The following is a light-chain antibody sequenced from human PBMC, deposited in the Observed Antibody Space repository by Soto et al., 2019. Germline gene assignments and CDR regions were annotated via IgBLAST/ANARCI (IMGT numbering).Light chain of an antibody. CDR2: AAS. CDR1: QDISSY. V-gene: IGKV1-9*01. Sequence: IQLTQSRSYLSASIGDRVNITCRASQDISSYLAWYRQKAGKAPELLIEAASTLQSGVPSRFSGSGSGTDIALTISSLQPEDFATYYCQQLKRYPLSFGGGTKVEIK. J-gene: IGKJ4*01. CDR3: QQLKRYPLS.